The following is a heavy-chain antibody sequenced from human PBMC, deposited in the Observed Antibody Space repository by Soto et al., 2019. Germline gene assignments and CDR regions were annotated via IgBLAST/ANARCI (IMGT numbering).Heavy chain of an antibody. D-gene: IGHD2-15*01. J-gene: IGHJ3*02. CDR3: AKDSDFCSGGSCDSSSNLDAFDI. CDR2: ISGSGGST. V-gene: IGHV3-23*01. Sequence: GGSLRLSCAASGFTFSSYAMSWVRQAPGKGLEWVSAISGSGGSTYYADSVKGRFTISRDNSKNTLYLQMNSLRAEDTAVYYCAKDSDFCSGGSCDSSSNLDAFDIWGQGTMVTVAS. CDR1: GFTFSSYA.